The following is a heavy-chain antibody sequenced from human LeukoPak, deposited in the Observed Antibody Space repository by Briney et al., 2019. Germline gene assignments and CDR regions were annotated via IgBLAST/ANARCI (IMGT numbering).Heavy chain of an antibody. D-gene: IGHD3-22*01. V-gene: IGHV3-48*04. CDR2: ISSSGSTI. CDR1: GFTLSSYW. Sequence: GGSLRLSCAASGFTLSSYWMSWARQAPGKGLEWVSYISSSGSTIYHADSVKGRFTISRDNAKNSLYLQMNSLRAEDTAVYYCARDSSGYFHWFDPWGQGTLVTVSS. CDR3: ARDSSGYFHWFDP. J-gene: IGHJ5*02.